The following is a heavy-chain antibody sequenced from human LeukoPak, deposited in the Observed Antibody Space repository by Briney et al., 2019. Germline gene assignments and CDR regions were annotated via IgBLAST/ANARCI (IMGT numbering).Heavy chain of an antibody. CDR3: ARLLGCSSTRCSPRQGCFDP. V-gene: IGHV4-59*01. D-gene: IGHD2-2*01. CDR2: IYYSGST. Sequence: PSGTLSLTCTVAGGSISSYYWSWIRQPPGKGLEWIGYIYYSGSTNYNPSLKSRVTISVDTSKNQFSLKLSSVTAADTAVYYCARLLGCSSTRCSPRQGCFDPRGQGTLVTVSS. J-gene: IGHJ5*02. CDR1: GGSISSYY.